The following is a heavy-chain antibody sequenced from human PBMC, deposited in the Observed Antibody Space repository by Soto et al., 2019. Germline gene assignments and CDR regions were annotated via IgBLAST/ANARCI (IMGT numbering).Heavy chain of an antibody. V-gene: IGHV1-69*01. J-gene: IGHJ6*02. CDR3: ARHNIVVVPAAILSRYFDWLSGGMDV. CDR1: GGTFSSYA. D-gene: IGHD2-2*01. CDR2: IIPIFGTA. Sequence: QVQLVQSGAEVKKPGSSVKVSCKASGGTFSSYAISWVRQAPGQGLEWMRGIIPIFGTANYAQKFQGRVTITADESTSTAYMEMSSLGSEDTAVYYCARHNIVVVPAAILSRYFDWLSGGMDVWGQGTTVTVSS.